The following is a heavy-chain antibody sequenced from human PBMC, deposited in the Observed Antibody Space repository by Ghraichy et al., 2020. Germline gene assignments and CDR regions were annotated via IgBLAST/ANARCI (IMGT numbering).Heavy chain of an antibody. CDR1: GFSFSAYT. J-gene: IGHJ2*01. CDR3: ARDRSVQAYYYFDL. CDR2: ISSSSTSL. V-gene: IGHV3-21*01. D-gene: IGHD1-26*01. Sequence: LSLTCAASGFSFSAYTMNWVRQAPGKGLEWVSSISSSSTSLYYGDSVEGRFTVSRDNAKNSLYLQMNSLRAEDTAVYFCARDRSVQAYYYFDLWGRGTLVSVSS.